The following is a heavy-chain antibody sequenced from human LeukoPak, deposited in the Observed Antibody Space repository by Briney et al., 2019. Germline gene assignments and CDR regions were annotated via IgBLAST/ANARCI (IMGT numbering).Heavy chain of an antibody. D-gene: IGHD1-14*01. CDR2: ISYDGRNE. Sequence: PGGSLRLSCAASGVTFSGSALAWVRQPPGKGLEWVAVISYDGRNEHYADSVKGRFTISRDNSKNTVFLQMNTLRTEDTAVYFCAKDKPIDYWGQGTLVTVSS. J-gene: IGHJ4*02. V-gene: IGHV3-30*18. CDR3: AKDKPIDY. CDR1: GVTFSGSA.